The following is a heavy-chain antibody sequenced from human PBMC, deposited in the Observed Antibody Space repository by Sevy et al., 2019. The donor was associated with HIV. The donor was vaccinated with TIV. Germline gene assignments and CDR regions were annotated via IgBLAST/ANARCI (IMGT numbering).Heavy chain of an antibody. V-gene: IGHV1-8*01. D-gene: IGHD2-2*01. CDR2: MNPNSGNT. CDR3: ARDVGDCNSTSCYYHGMDV. J-gene: IGHJ6*02. Sequence: ASVKVSCKASGYTFTTYDINWVRQATGQGLEWMGWMNPNSGNTASSQKFQGRVTMTRDISIGTAYLELTGLRSEDSAVFYCARDVGDCNSTSCYYHGMDVWGQGTTVTVSS. CDR1: GYTFTTYD.